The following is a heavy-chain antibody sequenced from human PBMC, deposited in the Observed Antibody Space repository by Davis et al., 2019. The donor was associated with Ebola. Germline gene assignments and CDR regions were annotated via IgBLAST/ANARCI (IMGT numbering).Heavy chain of an antibody. J-gene: IGHJ6*03. CDR2: IIPIFGTA. V-gene: IGHV1-69*13. CDR1: GGTFSSYA. CDR3: ARGSLMVYAIYSYYYYMDV. Sequence: SVKVSCKASGGTFSSYAISWVRQAPGQGLEWMGGIIPIFGTANYAQKFQGRVTITADESTSTAYMELSSLRSEDTAVYYCARGSLMVYAIYSYYYYMDVWGKGTTVTVSS. D-gene: IGHD2-8*01.